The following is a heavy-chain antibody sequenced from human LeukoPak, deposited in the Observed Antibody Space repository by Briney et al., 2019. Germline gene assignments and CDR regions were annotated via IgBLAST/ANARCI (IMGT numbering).Heavy chain of an antibody. D-gene: IGHD4-17*01. CDR3: ARDQDGDDGGY. CDR1: GFTFSSYA. J-gene: IGHJ4*02. CDR2: IKQDGSEK. Sequence: GGSLRLSCAASGFTFSSYAMSWVRQAPGKGLEWVANIKQDGSEKYYVDSVKGRFTISRDNAKNSLYLQMDSLRAEDTAVYYCARDQDGDDGGYWGQGTLVTVSS. V-gene: IGHV3-7*01.